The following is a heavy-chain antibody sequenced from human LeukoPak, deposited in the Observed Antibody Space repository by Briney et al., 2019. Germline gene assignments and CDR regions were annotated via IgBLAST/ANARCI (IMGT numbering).Heavy chain of an antibody. Sequence: GGSLRLSCAPFGFTFSSYSMNWVRQAPGKGLEWVSSISSSSSYIYYADSVKGRFTISRDNAKNSLYLQMNSLRAEDTAVYYCARDFNWNFLDYWGQGTLVTVSS. CDR3: ARDFNWNFLDY. CDR2: ISSSSSYI. J-gene: IGHJ4*02. V-gene: IGHV3-21*01. CDR1: GFTFSSYS. D-gene: IGHD1-7*01.